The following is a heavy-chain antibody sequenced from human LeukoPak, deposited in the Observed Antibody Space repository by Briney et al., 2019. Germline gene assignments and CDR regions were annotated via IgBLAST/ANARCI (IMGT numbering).Heavy chain of an antibody. V-gene: IGHV4-61*02. CDR3: ARAGVGWLQSMGPFDF. CDR1: GGSISSDRYY. D-gene: IGHD5-24*01. J-gene: IGHJ4*02. CDR2: IYTSGST. Sequence: SETLSLTCTVSGGSISSDRYYWSWIRQPAGRGLEWIGRIYTSGSTNYNPSLKSRVTLSVDTSKNQFSLKLSSVTAADTAVYYCARAGVGWLQSMGPFDFWGQGTLVTVSS.